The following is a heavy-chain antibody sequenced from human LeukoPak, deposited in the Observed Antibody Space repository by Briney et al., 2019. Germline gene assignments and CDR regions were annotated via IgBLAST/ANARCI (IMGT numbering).Heavy chain of an antibody. CDR1: GFTFSSYG. CDR3: VKQHIVVVTAIICYYYGMDV. D-gene: IGHD2-21*02. Sequence: PGRSLRLSCAASGFTFSSYGMHWVRQAPGKGLEWVAVISYDGSNKYYADSVKGRFTISRDNSKNTLYLQMNSLKAEDTAVYYCVKQHIVVVTAIICYYYGMDVWGQGTTVTV. V-gene: IGHV3-30*18. CDR2: ISYDGSNK. J-gene: IGHJ6*02.